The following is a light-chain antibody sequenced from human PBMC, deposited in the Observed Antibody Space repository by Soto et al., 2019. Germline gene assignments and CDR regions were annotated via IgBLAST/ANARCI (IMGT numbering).Light chain of an antibody. CDR1: RGVSSW. CDR3: QQYNSYSTWT. V-gene: IGKV1-5*03. CDR2: KAS. J-gene: IGKJ1*01. Sequence: DLQLTQSPSTLAASVGDRVTITCRASRGVSSWLAWYQQKPGKAPKLLIYKASSLESGVPSRFSGSGSGTEFTLTISSLQPDDFATYYCQQYNSYSTWTFGQGTKVDIK.